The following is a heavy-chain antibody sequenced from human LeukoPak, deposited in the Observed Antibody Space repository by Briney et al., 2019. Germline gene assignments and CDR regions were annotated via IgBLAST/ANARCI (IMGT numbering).Heavy chain of an antibody. J-gene: IGHJ6*02. V-gene: IGHV1-3*01. Sequence: ASVKVSCKAPGYTFTSYAMHWVRQAHGQRLEWMGWINAGNGNTKYSQKFQGRVTITRDTSASTAYMELSSLRSEDTAVYYCARTDIVVVPAAISTRYYYYGMDVWGQGTTVTVSS. CDR2: INAGNGNT. CDR3: ARTDIVVVPAAISTRYYYYGMDV. CDR1: GYTFTSYA. D-gene: IGHD2-2*01.